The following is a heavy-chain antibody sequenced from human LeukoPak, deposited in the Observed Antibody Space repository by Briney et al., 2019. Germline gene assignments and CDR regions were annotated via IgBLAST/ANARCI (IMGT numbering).Heavy chain of an antibody. J-gene: IGHJ6*04. D-gene: IGHD3-3*01. CDR1: GFTFSSYG. CDR3: ARERAVGLFWSGYYTGSPMGV. Sequence: GGTLRLSCAASGFTFSSYGMHWVRQAPGKGLEWVAVISYDGSNKYYADSVKGRFTISRDNSKNTLYLQMNSLRAEDTAVYYCARERAVGLFWSGYYTGSPMGVWGKGTTVTVSS. V-gene: IGHV3-30*03. CDR2: ISYDGSNK.